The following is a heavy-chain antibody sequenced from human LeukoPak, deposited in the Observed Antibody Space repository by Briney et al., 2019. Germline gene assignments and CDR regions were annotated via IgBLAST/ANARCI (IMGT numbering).Heavy chain of an antibody. CDR1: GYTFTSYD. CDR2: MSPNSGDT. V-gene: IGHV1-8*01. Sequence: GASVKVSCRASGYTFTSYDINWVGQPTGQGLEWMGWMSPNSGDTGYAQEFQGRLTMTRDTSISTAYMELSSLRSEDTAVYYCVRTPPNWGADYWGQGTLVTVSS. D-gene: IGHD3-16*01. J-gene: IGHJ4*02. CDR3: VRTPPNWGADY.